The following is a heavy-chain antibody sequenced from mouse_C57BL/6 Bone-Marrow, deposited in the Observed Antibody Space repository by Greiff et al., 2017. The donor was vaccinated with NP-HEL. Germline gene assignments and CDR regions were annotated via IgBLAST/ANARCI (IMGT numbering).Heavy chain of an antibody. Sequence: QVQLQQPGAELVKPGASVKLSCKASGYTFTSYWMQWVKQRPGQGLEWIGEIDPSDSYTNYNQKFQGKATLTVDTSSRTDYLHLRSLTSEDHSVYYCARCVIDYWGQGTSVTVSA. CDR2: IDPSDSYT. J-gene: IGHJ4*01. CDR3: ARCVIDY. V-gene: IGHV1-50*01. CDR1: GYTFTSYW.